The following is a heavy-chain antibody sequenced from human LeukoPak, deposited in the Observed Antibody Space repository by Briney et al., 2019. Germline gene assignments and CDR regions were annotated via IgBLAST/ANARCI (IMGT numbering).Heavy chain of an antibody. D-gene: IGHD1-26*01. V-gene: IGHV1-58*02. CDR1: GFTFTSSA. CDR3: ADYTDPVGATGYFDY. J-gene: IGHJ4*02. Sequence: GTSVKVSCKASGFTFTSSAMQWVRQARGQRLEWIGWIVVGSGNTNYAQKFQERVTITRDMSTSTAYMELSSLRSEDTAVYYCADYTDPVGATGYFDYWGQGTLVTVSS. CDR2: IVVGSGNT.